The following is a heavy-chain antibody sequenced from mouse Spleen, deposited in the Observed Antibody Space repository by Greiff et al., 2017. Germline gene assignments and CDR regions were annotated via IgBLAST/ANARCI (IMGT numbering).Heavy chain of an antibody. CDR2: ISGGGGNT. Sequence: EVKLMESGGGLVKPGGSLKLSCAASGFTFSSYTMSWVRQTPEKRLEWVATISGGGGNTYYPDSVKGRFTISRDNAKNTLYLQMSSLRSEDTALYYCARKGNGLDYWGQGTTLTVSS. CDR1: GFTFSSYT. D-gene: IGHD1-1*02. CDR3: ARKGNGLDY. J-gene: IGHJ2*01. V-gene: IGHV5-9*01.